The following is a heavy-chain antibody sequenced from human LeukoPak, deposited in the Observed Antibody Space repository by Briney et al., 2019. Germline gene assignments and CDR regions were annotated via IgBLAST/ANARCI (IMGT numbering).Heavy chain of an antibody. CDR2: IYASGST. CDR1: GGSITNFY. V-gene: IGHV4-4*07. Sequence: SETLSLTCTVSGGSITNFYWGWIRQPAGKGLEWIGRIYASGSTNYNPSLQSRLTMSVDGSKNQFSLKLTSVTVADTAVYYCAKSNGYGLVDIWGQGTMVTVSS. J-gene: IGHJ3*02. D-gene: IGHD3-10*01. CDR3: AKSNGYGLVDI.